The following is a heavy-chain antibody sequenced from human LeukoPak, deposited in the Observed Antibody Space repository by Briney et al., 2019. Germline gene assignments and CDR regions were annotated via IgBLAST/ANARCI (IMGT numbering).Heavy chain of an antibody. CDR2: ITSSSSNI. CDR3: VKNIVVLPAALGFDP. CDR1: GFRFSDFG. D-gene: IGHD2-2*01. J-gene: IGHJ5*02. Sequence: GGSLRLSCGASGFRFSDFGMNWVRQAPGKGLEWVSHITSSSSNINYADSVKGRFTTSRDNAKNSLYLQMNSLRAEDTAVYYCVKNIVVLPAALGFDPWGQGTLVTVSS. V-gene: IGHV3-48*01.